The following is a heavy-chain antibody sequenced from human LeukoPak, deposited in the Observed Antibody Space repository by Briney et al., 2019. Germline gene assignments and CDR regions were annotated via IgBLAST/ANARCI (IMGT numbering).Heavy chain of an antibody. V-gene: IGHV1-24*01. Sequence: ASVKVSCKVSGYTLTELSKHWVRQAPGKGLEWMGGYDPEDGETIYAQKFQGRVTMTEDTSTDTAYMELSSLRSEDTAVYYCATVSGYDHEGYYYYGMDVWGQGTTVTVSS. CDR2: YDPEDGET. J-gene: IGHJ6*02. D-gene: IGHD5-12*01. CDR3: ATVSGYDHEGYYYYGMDV. CDR1: GYTLTELS.